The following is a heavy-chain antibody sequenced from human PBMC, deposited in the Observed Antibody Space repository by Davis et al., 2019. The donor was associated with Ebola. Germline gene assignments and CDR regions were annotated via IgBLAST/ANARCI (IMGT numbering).Heavy chain of an antibody. CDR2: IYYSGST. Sequence: SETLSLTCTVSGGSISSGDYYWSWIRQPPGRGLEWIGYIYYSGSTYYNPSLKSRVTISVDTSKNQFSLKLSSVTAADTAVYYCARDRGYYYGMDVWGQGTTVTVSS. CDR1: GGSISSGDYY. CDR3: ARDRGYYYGMDV. J-gene: IGHJ6*02. V-gene: IGHV4-30-4*01.